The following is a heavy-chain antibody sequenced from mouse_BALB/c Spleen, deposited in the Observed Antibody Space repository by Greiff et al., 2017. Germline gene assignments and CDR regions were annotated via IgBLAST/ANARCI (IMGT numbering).Heavy chain of an antibody. CDR3: ARGGDYDPHYYAMDY. J-gene: IGHJ4*01. D-gene: IGHD2-4*01. Sequence: VKLVESGAELVRPGTSVKISCKASGYTFTNYWLGWVKQRPGHGLEWIGDIYPGGGSTNYNEKFKGKATLTADTSSSTASLQLSSLTSEDSAVYYGARGGDYDPHYYAMDYWGQGTSVTVSS. CDR1: GYTFTNYW. V-gene: IGHV1-63*02. CDR2: IYPGGGST.